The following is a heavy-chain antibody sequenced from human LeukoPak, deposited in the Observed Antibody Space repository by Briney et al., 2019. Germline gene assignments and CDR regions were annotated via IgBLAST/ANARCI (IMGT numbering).Heavy chain of an antibody. CDR1: GYSFTSYW. Sequence: GESLKISCKGSGYSFTSYWIGWVRQMPGKGLEWMGVIYPGDSDTRYSPSFQGQVTISADKSISTAYLQRSSLKASDTAMYYCARGGGEIIKYYDILTGYYSVDYWGQGTLVTVSS. V-gene: IGHV5-51*01. CDR2: IYPGDSDT. CDR3: ARGGGEIIKYYDILTGYYSVDY. J-gene: IGHJ4*02. D-gene: IGHD3-9*01.